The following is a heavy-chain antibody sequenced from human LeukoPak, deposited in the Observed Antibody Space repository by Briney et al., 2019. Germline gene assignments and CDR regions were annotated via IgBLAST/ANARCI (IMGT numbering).Heavy chain of an antibody. Sequence: GGSLRLSCAASGFTFSASWMTWVRQAPGKGLEWVTIINEGGGLTFYVDSVKGRFSISRDNSKNSLSLQMSTLRVEDTAMYYCARVGRNGWGFDHWGQGTLVTVSS. V-gene: IGHV3-7*01. J-gene: IGHJ4*02. CDR1: GFTFSASW. CDR2: INEGGGLT. CDR3: ARVGRNGWGFDH. D-gene: IGHD6-19*01.